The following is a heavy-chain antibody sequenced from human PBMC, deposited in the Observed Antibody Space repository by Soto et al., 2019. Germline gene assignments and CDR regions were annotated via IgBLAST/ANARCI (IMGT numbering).Heavy chain of an antibody. V-gene: IGHV4-39*01. J-gene: IGHJ5*02. CDR2: IYHTGNA. Sequence: PSETLSLTCTVSGGSITSDYSCWSWIRQPPGEGLEWIGSIYHTGNAYYNPSLKSRVTISVDTSKNQFSLKVTSVTAADTALYYCARDYFDSSDYTTNWFDPWGQGTLVTVSS. CDR3: ARDYFDSSDYTTNWFDP. D-gene: IGHD3-22*01. CDR1: GGSITSDYSC.